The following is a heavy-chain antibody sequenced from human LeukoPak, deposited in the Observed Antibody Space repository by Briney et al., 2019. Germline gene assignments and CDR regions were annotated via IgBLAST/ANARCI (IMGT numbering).Heavy chain of an antibody. Sequence: SETLSLTCTVSGGSISSYYWSWIRQPPGKGLEWIGYIYYSGSTNYNPSLKSRVTISVDTSKNQFSLKLSSVTAADTAVYYCARRVSIAAAGLYYWYFDLWGRGTLVTVSS. CDR2: IYYSGST. J-gene: IGHJ2*01. V-gene: IGHV4-59*08. D-gene: IGHD6-13*01. CDR1: GGSISSYY. CDR3: ARRVSIAAAGLYYWYFDL.